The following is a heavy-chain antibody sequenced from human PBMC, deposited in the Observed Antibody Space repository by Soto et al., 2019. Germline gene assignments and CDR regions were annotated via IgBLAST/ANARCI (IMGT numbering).Heavy chain of an antibody. J-gene: IGHJ4*02. D-gene: IGHD5-12*01. Sequence: EVQLVESGGGLVQPGGSLRLSCAASGYIFSTYAIHWVRQAPGKGLEYVSVINSNGGSTFHANSVKGRFIISRDNSNNMVYLQMDSLRVDDTAIYYCARAPGYSGYDALDHWGQGTLVTVSS. CDR1: GYIFSTYA. CDR2: INSNGGST. CDR3: ARAPGYSGYDALDH. V-gene: IGHV3-64*01.